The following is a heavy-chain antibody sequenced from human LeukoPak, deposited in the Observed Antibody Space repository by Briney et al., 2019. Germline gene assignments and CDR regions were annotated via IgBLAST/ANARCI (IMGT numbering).Heavy chain of an antibody. CDR2: ISTSGST. V-gene: IGHV4-61*02. D-gene: IGHD3-10*01. Sequence: SETLPLTCTVSGGSFSSDYDYWSWIRQPAGKGLEWIGRISTSGSTNYNPSLKSRVTISVDTSKNQFSLRLNSVTAADTAVYYCARDGETRGPIYYYYYMDVWGKGTTVTVSS. J-gene: IGHJ6*03. CDR3: ARDGETRGPIYYYYYMDV. CDR1: GGSFSSDYDY.